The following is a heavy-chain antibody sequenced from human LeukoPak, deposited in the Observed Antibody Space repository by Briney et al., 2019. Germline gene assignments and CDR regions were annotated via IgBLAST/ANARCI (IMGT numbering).Heavy chain of an antibody. D-gene: IGHD3-22*01. Sequence: GGSLRLSCAASGFTFSSYAMIWVRQAPGKGLEWVSGISGSGGSTNYADSVEGRFTISRDNSKTTLYLQMNSLRAEDTAVYYCAKPASGYYDSSGYYHYWGQGTLVTVSS. CDR2: ISGSGGST. CDR1: GFTFSSYA. V-gene: IGHV3-23*01. CDR3: AKPASGYYDSSGYYHY. J-gene: IGHJ4*02.